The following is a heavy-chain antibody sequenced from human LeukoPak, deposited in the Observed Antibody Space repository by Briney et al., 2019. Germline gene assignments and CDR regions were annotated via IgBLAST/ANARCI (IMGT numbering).Heavy chain of an antibody. Sequence: SETLSLTCTVSGASFTSNYWSWIRQPPGKGLEWIGYIYYSGTTTYNPSLERRVTMSADMSKTQVSLRLNSVTATDTAMYYCARLDCGGDCFVDYWGQGTLVTVSS. J-gene: IGHJ4*02. CDR2: IYYSGTT. CDR1: GASFTSNY. D-gene: IGHD2-21*02. CDR3: ARLDCGGDCFVDY. V-gene: IGHV4-59*08.